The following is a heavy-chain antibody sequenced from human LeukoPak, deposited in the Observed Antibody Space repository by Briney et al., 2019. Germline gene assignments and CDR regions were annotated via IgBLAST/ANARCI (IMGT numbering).Heavy chain of an antibody. CDR3: ATYAPGVVVTAIPYFDY. CDR2: ISSSSDYI. Sequence: GGSLRLSCAASGITFSSYSMNWVRQAPGKGLEWVSSISSSSDYIYYADSVKGRFTISRDNSKNTLYLQMNSLRAEDTAVYYCATYAPGVVVTAIPYFDYWGQGTLVTVSS. CDR1: GITFSSYS. J-gene: IGHJ4*02. D-gene: IGHD2-21*02. V-gene: IGHV3-21*04.